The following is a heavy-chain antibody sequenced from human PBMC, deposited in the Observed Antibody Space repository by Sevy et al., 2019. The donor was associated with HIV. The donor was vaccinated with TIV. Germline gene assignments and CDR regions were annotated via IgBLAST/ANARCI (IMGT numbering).Heavy chain of an antibody. D-gene: IGHD3-10*01. CDR2: ISSSGSTI. CDR3: ARDGGITMVRGVIIAYAFDI. CDR1: GFTFSDYY. Sequence: GGSLRLSCAASGFTFSDYYMSWICQAPGKGLEWVSYISSSGSTIYYADSVKGRFTISRDNAKNSLYLQMNSLRAEDTAVYYCARDGGITMVRGVIIAYAFDIWGQGTMVTVSS. V-gene: IGHV3-11*04. J-gene: IGHJ3*02.